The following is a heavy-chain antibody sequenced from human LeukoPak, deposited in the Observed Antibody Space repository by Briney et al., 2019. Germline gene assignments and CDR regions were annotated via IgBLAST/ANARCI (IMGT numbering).Heavy chain of an antibody. CDR3: AREASSWGHYFDY. V-gene: IGHV1-8*01. CDR2: MNPNSGDT. D-gene: IGHD6-13*01. CDR1: GYSFTSYD. J-gene: IGHJ4*02. Sequence: ASVKVSCKASGYSFTSYDINWVRQATGQGLEWMGWMNPNSGDTGYAQKSQGRVTMTTDTSTSTAYMELSSLRSEDTAVYYCAREASSWGHYFDYWGQGTLVTVSS.